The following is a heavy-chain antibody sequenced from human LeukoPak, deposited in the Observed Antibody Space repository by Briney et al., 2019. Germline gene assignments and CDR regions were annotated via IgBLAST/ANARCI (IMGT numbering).Heavy chain of an antibody. V-gene: IGHV1-46*01. Sequence: ASVKVSCKASGYTLTSYYMHWVRQAPGQGLEWMGIINPSGGSTSYAQKFQGRVTMTRDMSTSTVYMELSSLRSEDTAVYYCARGPSLVVITGWFDPWGQGTLVTVSS. CDR3: ARGPSLVVITGWFDP. D-gene: IGHD3-22*01. J-gene: IGHJ5*02. CDR2: INPSGGST. CDR1: GYTLTSYY.